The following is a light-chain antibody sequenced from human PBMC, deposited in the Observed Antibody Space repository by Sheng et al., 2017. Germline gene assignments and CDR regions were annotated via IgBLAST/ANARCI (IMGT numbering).Light chain of an antibody. CDR2: QDS. Sequence: SNELTQPPSVSVSPGQTARITCSGDTLPNQYAYWYQHKAGLAPVLVIYQDSERPSGIPERFSGSSSGTTVTLTISGAQAEDEADYYCQSADSSGTSWVFGGGTEADRP. CDR1: TLPNQY. CDR3: QSADSSGTSWV. V-gene: IGLV3-25*03. J-gene: IGLJ3*02.